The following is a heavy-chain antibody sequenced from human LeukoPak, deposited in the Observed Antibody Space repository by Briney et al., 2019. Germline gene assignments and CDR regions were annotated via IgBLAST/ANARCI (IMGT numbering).Heavy chain of an antibody. D-gene: IGHD3-10*01. CDR3: ARVNYGSATKEDY. V-gene: IGHV4-34*01. Sequence: SETLSLTCAVYGGSFSGYYWSWIRQPPGKGLEWIGSIYDSGSTYYNPSLKSRVTISVDTSKNQFSLKLSSVTAADTAVYYCARVNYGSATKEDYWGQGSLVTVSS. CDR1: GGSFSGYY. J-gene: IGHJ4*02. CDR2: IYDSGST.